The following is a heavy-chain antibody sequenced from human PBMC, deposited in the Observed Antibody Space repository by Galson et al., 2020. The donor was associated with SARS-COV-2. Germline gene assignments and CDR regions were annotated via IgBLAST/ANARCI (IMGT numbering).Heavy chain of an antibody. Sequence: SQTLSLTCDIFGDSVSSNSAAWNWIRQSPSRGLEWLGRTYYRSKRYNDYAVSVKSRITINPDTSKNQFSLQLNSGTPEDTAVYFCARLEGGYMVRGVTITAGYMDVWGKGTAVTISS. CDR1: GDSVSSNSAA. D-gene: IGHD3-10*01. V-gene: IGHV6-1*01. CDR2: TYYRSKRYN. CDR3: ARLEGGYMVRGVTITAGYMDV. J-gene: IGHJ6*03.